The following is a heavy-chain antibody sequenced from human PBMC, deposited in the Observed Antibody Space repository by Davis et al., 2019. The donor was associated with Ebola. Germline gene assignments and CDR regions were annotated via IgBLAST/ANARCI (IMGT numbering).Heavy chain of an antibody. CDR3: AKGRTIPLALDF. Sequence: GESLKISCAASGFSFSNYWMHWVRQPPGKGLVWVSRIKYDGSIATYADSVKGRFTISRDNAKNALYLQMNSLRGEDTAFYYCAKGRTIPLALDFWGRGTLVTVSS. D-gene: IGHD2-2*02. CDR1: GFSFSNYW. J-gene: IGHJ4*02. V-gene: IGHV3-74*01. CDR2: IKYDGSIA.